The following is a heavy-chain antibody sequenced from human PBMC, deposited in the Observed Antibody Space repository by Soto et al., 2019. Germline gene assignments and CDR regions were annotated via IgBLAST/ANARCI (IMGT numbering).Heavy chain of an antibody. J-gene: IGHJ4*02. CDR3: AKGTWELRAFDY. CDR2: ISGSGGST. D-gene: IGHD1-26*01. Sequence: EVQLLESGGGLVQPGGSLRLSCAASGFTFSSYAMSWVRQAPGKGLEWVSAISGSGGSTYYADSVKGRFTISRDNSKNTLYLQRNSLRAEDTAVYYCAKGTWELRAFDYWGQGTLVTVSS. CDR1: GFTFSSYA. V-gene: IGHV3-23*01.